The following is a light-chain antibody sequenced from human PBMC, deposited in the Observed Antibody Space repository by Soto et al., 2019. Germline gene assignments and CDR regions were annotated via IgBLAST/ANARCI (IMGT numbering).Light chain of an antibody. CDR1: QTINNW. CDR3: QQYNSYSWT. J-gene: IGKJ1*01. V-gene: IGKV1-5*01. Sequence: IQMAHYSSTLSGAVEDNITLTSRASQTINNWLAWYQQKPGKAPKLLIYDVSALKSGVPARFSGSGSGTEFTLTISSLQPDDFAIYYCQQYNSYSWTFGQGTKVDIK. CDR2: DVS.